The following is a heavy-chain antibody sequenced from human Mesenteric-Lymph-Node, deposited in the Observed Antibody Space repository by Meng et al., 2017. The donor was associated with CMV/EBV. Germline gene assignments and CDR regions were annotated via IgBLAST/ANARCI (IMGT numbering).Heavy chain of an antibody. CDR3: ARLWFGELLSPGGFDY. J-gene: IGHJ4*02. CDR2: IYPGDSDT. Sequence: SGYSFSSYWIGWVRQMPGKGLEWVGIIYPGDSDTRYSPSFQGQVTISADKSISTAYLQWSSLKASDTATYYCARLWFGELLSPGGFDYWGQGTLVTVSS. V-gene: IGHV5-51*01. CDR1: GYSFSSYW. D-gene: IGHD3-10*01.